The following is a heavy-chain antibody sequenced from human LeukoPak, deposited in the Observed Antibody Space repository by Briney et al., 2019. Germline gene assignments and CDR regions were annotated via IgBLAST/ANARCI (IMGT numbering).Heavy chain of an antibody. CDR2: IRDDGRNK. V-gene: IGHV3-30*02. J-gene: IGHJ4*02. D-gene: IGHD3-10*01. Sequence: PGGSLRLSCAASGFTFSKYGMYWVRQAPGKGLKWVAFIRDDGRNKYYTDSVKGRFTISRDNSKNTLYLQMNSLRAEDTGVYYCTTDLWFGELGLDYWGQGTLVTVSS. CDR3: TTDLWFGELGLDY. CDR1: GFTFSKYG.